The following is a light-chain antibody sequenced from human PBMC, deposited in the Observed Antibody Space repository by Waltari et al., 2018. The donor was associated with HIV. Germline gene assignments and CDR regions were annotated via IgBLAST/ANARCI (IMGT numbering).Light chain of an antibody. V-gene: IGLV3-1*01. J-gene: IGLJ3*02. Sequence: YELTQPPSVSVSPGQTASITCSGDKLGDKFVSWYQQKPGQSPVMVMYEDAKRPSGIPDRLSGSNSGNTATLTISGTQAMDEADYYCQAWDSNTGVFGGGTKLTVL. CDR2: EDA. CDR3: QAWDSNTGV. CDR1: KLGDKF.